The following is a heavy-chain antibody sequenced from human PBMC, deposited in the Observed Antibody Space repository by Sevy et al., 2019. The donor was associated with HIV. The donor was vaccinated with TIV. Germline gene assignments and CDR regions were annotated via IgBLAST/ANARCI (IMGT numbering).Heavy chain of an antibody. CDR1: GYTFTSYD. CDR3: ARASSPIMITFGGVIVDDAFDI. Sequence: ASVKVSCKASGYTFTSYDINWVRQATGQGLEWMGWMNPNSGNPGYAQKFQGRVTMTRNTSISTAYMELSSLRSEDTAVYYCARASSPIMITFGGVIVDDAFDIWGQGTMVTVSS. CDR2: MNPNSGNP. J-gene: IGHJ3*02. V-gene: IGHV1-8*01. D-gene: IGHD3-16*02.